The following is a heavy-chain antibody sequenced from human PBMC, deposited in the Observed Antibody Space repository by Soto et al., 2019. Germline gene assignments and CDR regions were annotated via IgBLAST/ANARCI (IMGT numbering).Heavy chain of an antibody. J-gene: IGHJ6*02. CDR1: GGTFSSYA. D-gene: IGHD5-18*01. CDR2: IIPIFGTA. Sequence: GASVKVSCKASGGTFSSYAISWVPQAPGQGLEWMGGIIPIFGTANYAQKFQGRVTITADESTSTAYMELSSLRSEDTAVYYCARMQVATMGGYSYGYDYYYYYGMDAWGQGTTVTVSS. V-gene: IGHV1-69*13. CDR3: ARMQVATMGGYSYGYDYYYYYGMDA.